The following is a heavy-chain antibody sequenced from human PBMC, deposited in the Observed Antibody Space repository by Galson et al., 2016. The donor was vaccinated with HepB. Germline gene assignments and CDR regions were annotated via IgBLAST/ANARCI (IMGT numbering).Heavy chain of an antibody. V-gene: IGHV3-23*01. Sequence: CAASGFVFSNFGLSWVRQAPGQGLEWVASISTRRTTYYSDSVQGRFTISRDNSNNTLYLQMNGLRAEDTAVYYCAKERLVRRIFDHWGQGTLLTVSS. D-gene: IGHD1-1*01. CDR1: GFVFSNFG. CDR3: AKERLVRRIFDH. J-gene: IGHJ4*02. CDR2: ISTRRTT.